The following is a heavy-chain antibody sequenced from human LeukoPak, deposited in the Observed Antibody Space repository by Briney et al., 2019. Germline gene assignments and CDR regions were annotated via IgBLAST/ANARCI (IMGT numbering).Heavy chain of an antibody. CDR1: GYSFTTHW. CDR2: IYPGDSDT. Sequence: GESLQISCKASGYSFTTHWIGWVRQMPGNGLEWMGIIYPGDSDTRYSPSFQGHVTISADKSISTAYLQWSSLKASDTAMYYCARSAPHRDGYSYFQVWGQGTLVTVSS. V-gene: IGHV5-51*01. J-gene: IGHJ4*02. D-gene: IGHD5-24*01. CDR3: ARSAPHRDGYSYFQV.